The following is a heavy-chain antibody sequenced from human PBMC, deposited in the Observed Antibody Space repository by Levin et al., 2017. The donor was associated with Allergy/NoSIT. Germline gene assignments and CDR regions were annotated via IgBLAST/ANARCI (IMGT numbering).Heavy chain of an antibody. Sequence: GGSLRLSCAASGFTFSSYAMSWVRQAPGKGLEWVSAISGSGGSTYYADSVKGRFTISRDNSKNTLYLQMNSLRAEDTAVYYCAKDGIAAAGTVSQLPNYFDYWGQGTLVTVSS. J-gene: IGHJ4*02. CDR1: GFTFSSYA. CDR3: AKDGIAAAGTVSQLPNYFDY. V-gene: IGHV3-23*01. D-gene: IGHD6-13*01. CDR2: ISGSGGST.